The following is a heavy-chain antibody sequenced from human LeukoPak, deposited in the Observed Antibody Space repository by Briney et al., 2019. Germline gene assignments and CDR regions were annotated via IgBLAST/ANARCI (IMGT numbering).Heavy chain of an antibody. D-gene: IGHD2-2*01. CDR2: ITSAGGYK. Sequence: PGGSLRLSCGASGFTFSDYSMNWVRRAPGKGLAWVASITSAGGYKYYADSVKGRFTISRDNAQNSLFLQMNSLRAEDTAVYFCATSGGFVLPNAITGNWYMDVWGRGTSVTVSS. V-gene: IGHV3-21*01. CDR1: GFTFSDYS. J-gene: IGHJ6*03. CDR3: ATSGGFVLPNAITGNWYMDV.